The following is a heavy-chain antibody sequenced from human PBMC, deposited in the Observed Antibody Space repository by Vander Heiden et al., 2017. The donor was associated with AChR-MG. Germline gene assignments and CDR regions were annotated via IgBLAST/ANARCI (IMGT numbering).Heavy chain of an antibody. D-gene: IGHD2-15*01. CDR3: ASRGGYCRGGSCYAAAD. Sequence: EVQLVESGGGLVQPGGSLRLSCAASGFTFSLYWMRWVGQSPEKGRESVANIKEDGSEKYYVDSMRGRFTISRDNAKNSLYLQRNSLRADDTAVDYCASRGGYCRGGSCYAAADWGQGTLVTVSS. J-gene: IGHJ4*02. CDR2: IKEDGSEK. V-gene: IGHV3-7*01. CDR1: GFTFSLYW.